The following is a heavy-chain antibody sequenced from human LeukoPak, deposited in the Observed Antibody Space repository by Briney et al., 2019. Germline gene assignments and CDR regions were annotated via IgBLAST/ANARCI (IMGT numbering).Heavy chain of an antibody. CDR1: GFTFSSYG. V-gene: IGHV3-30*02. Sequence: GGSLRLSCAASGFTFSSYGMHWVRQAPGKGLEWVAFIRYDGSDKYYADSVKGRFTISRDNSKNTLYLQMNSLRAEDTAVYYCAKVLLWFGEFSHFDYWGQGTLVTVSS. J-gene: IGHJ4*02. D-gene: IGHD3-10*01. CDR2: IRYDGSDK. CDR3: AKVLLWFGEFSHFDY.